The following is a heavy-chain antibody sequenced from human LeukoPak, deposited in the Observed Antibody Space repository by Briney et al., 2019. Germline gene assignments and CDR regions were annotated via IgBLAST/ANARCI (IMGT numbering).Heavy chain of an antibody. D-gene: IGHD3-10*01. Sequence: GGSLRLSCAASGFTFSSYSMNWVRQAPGKGLEWVSSISSSSSYIYYADSVKGRFTISRDNAKNSLYLQMNSLRAEDTAVYYCARTGTLGNWFDPWGQGTLVTVSS. CDR3: ARTGTLGNWFDP. CDR2: ISSSSSYI. J-gene: IGHJ5*02. CDR1: GFTFSSYS. V-gene: IGHV3-21*01.